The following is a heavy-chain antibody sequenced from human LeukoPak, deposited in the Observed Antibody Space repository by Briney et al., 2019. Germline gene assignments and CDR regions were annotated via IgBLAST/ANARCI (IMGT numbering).Heavy chain of an antibody. J-gene: IGHJ5*02. CDR3: ARTGGYGTSNNWFDP. CDR2: ISSSGFT. D-gene: IGHD5-12*01. V-gene: IGHV3-21*01. CDR1: GFTFSSYS. Sequence: GGSLRLSCAASGFTFSSYSMNWVRQAPGKGLQWVSSISSSGFTYYADSMKGRFSISRDDAKNSLYLQMNSLRVEDTAVYHCARTGGYGTSNNWFDPWGQGTLVTVSS.